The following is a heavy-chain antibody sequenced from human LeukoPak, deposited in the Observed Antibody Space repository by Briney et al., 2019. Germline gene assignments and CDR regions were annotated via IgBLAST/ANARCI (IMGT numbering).Heavy chain of an antibody. V-gene: IGHV3-23*01. Sequence: PGGSLRLSCAASGFTFSSYAMSWVRQAPGKGLEWVSGVSGGGGSAYYADSVKGRFTISRDNSKNTLYLQMNSLRAEDTAVYYCAKERVRCSSTICYPDAFDIWGQGTMVTVSS. CDR1: GFTFSSYA. CDR3: AKERVRCSSTICYPDAFDI. D-gene: IGHD2-2*01. J-gene: IGHJ3*02. CDR2: VSGGGGSA.